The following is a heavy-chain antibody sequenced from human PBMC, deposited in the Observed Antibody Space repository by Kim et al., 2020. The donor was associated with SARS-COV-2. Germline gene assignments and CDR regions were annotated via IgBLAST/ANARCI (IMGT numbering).Heavy chain of an antibody. CDR1: GFTFSSYS. CDR3: ARELDSSGYSALDY. D-gene: IGHD3-22*01. Sequence: GGSLRLSCAASGFTFSSYSMNWVRQAPGKGLEWVSSISSSSSYIYYADSVKGRFTISRDNAKNSLYLQMNSLRAEDTAVYYCARELDSSGYSALDYWGQGTLVTVSS. J-gene: IGHJ4*02. V-gene: IGHV3-21*01. CDR2: ISSSSSYI.